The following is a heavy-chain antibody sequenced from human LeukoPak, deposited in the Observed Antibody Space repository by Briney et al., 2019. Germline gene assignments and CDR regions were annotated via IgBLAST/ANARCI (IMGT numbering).Heavy chain of an antibody. Sequence: SQTLSLTCVVSGGFISSGGYSWSWIRQPPGKGLEWIGYIYYSGSTYYSPSLKSRVTISVDKSKNQFSLKLSSVTAADTAVYYCARDLREGDYYDSSGYGWAFDIWGQGTMVTVSS. CDR3: ARDLREGDYYDSSGYGWAFDI. V-gene: IGHV4-30-2*01. CDR1: GGFISSGGYS. J-gene: IGHJ3*02. CDR2: IYYSGST. D-gene: IGHD3-22*01.